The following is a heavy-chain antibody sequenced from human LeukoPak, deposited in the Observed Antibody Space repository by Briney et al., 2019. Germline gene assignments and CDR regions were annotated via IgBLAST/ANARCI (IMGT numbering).Heavy chain of an antibody. CDR3: ARRGYSYGLVSYFDY. Sequence: SVKVSCKASGGTFSSDAISWVRQAPGQGLEWMGGIIPIFGTANYAQKFQGRVTITADESTSTAYMELSSLRSEDTAVYYCARRGYSYGLVSYFDYWGQGTLVTVSS. D-gene: IGHD5-18*01. CDR2: IIPIFGTA. J-gene: IGHJ4*02. V-gene: IGHV1-69*13. CDR1: GGTFSSDA.